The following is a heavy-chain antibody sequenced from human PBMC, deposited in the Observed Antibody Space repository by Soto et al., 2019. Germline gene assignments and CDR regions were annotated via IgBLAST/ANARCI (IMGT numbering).Heavy chain of an antibody. CDR3: ARGHLVAGINFDY. CDR1: GGSFSVYY. J-gene: IGHJ4*02. Sequence: SETLSLTCAVYGGSFSVYYWSWIRQPPGKGLEWIGEINHSGSTNYNPSLKSRVTISVDTSKNQFSLKLSSVTAADTAVYYCARGHLVAGINFDYWGQGTLVTVSS. D-gene: IGHD6-19*01. V-gene: IGHV4-34*01. CDR2: INHSGST.